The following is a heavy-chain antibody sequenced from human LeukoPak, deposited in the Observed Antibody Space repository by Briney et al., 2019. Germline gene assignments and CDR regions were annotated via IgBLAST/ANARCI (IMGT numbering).Heavy chain of an antibody. CDR2: ISAYNGNT. CDR1: GYTFTSYG. D-gene: IGHD3-22*01. CDR3: ASGYYDSSGYRNYYYYMDV. J-gene: IGHJ6*03. V-gene: IGHV1-18*01. Sequence: ASVKVSCKASGYTFTSYGISWVRQAPGQGLEWMGWISAYNGNTNYAQELQGRVTMTTDTSTSTAYMELRSLRSDDTAVYYCASGYYDSSGYRNYYYYMDVWGKGTTVTVSS.